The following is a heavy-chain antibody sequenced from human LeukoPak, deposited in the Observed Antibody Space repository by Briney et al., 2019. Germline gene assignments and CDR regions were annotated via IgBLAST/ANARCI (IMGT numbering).Heavy chain of an antibody. CDR1: GFTFSRFT. J-gene: IGHJ4*02. CDR3: ARGFSGHGLFDY. CDR2: ISGSGTTK. V-gene: IGHV3-48*02. Sequence: GGSLRLSCSASGFTFSRFTMNWVRQVPGKGLEWVSYISGSGTTKYYADSVQGRFTISRDNSKNTIYLQMNSLRDEDTAVYYCARGFSGHGLFDYWGQGALVTVSS. D-gene: IGHD5-12*01.